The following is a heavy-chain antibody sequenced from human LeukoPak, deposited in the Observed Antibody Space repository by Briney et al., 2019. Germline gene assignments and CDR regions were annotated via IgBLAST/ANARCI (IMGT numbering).Heavy chain of an antibody. CDR3: ARDLYDYGDSYDAFDI. CDR2: ISSSGSTI. V-gene: IGHV3-48*04. D-gene: IGHD4-17*01. Sequence: GGSLRLSCAASGFTFSSYGMNWVRQAPGKGLEWVSYISSSGSTIYYADSVKGRFTISGDNAKNSLYLQMNSLRAEDTAVYYCARDLYDYGDSYDAFDIWGQGTMVTVSS. CDR1: GFTFSSYG. J-gene: IGHJ3*02.